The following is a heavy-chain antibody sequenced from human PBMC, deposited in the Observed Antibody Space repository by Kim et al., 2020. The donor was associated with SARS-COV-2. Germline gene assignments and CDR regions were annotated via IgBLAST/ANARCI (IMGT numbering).Heavy chain of an antibody. J-gene: IGHJ6*02. CDR3: ARDPASTHDYYYGMDV. V-gene: IGHV1-46*01. CDR1: GYTFTSYH. CDR2: INPSGGST. Sequence: ASVKVSCKASGYTFTSYHMHWVRQAPGQGLEWMGIINPSGGSTSYAQKFQGRVTMTRDTSTSTVYMELSSLRSEDTAVYYCARDPASTHDYYYGMDVWGQGTTVTVSS.